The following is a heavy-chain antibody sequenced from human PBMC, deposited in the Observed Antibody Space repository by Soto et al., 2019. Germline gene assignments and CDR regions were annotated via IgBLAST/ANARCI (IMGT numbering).Heavy chain of an antibody. CDR1: GDTVTIYD. D-gene: IGHD2-8*01. V-gene: IGHV1-46*03. Sequence: SVEVACKASGDTVTIYDMHLVLQAPGQGLEWMGIINPSGGSTSYAQKFQGRVTMTRDTSTNTVYMELRSLRSEATAVYYCARVYPSDTRYASVGITCLDPWGHGTVVPVSS. CDR2: INPSGGST. J-gene: IGHJ5*02. CDR3: ARVYPSDTRYASVGITCLDP.